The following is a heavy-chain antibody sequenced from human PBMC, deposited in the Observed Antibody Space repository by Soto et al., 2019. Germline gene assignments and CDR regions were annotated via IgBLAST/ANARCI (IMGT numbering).Heavy chain of an antibody. Sequence: QVQLVQSGAEVKKPGASVKVSCKASGYTFTSYGISWVRQAPGQGLEWMGWISAYNGNTNYAQKLQGRVTMTTDTSTSTAYMELRSLRSDDTAVYYCARERTGRYYDSSGYYYPGWFDPWGQGTLVTVSS. CDR3: ARERTGRYYDSSGYYYPGWFDP. D-gene: IGHD3-22*01. CDR1: GYTFTSYG. V-gene: IGHV1-18*01. J-gene: IGHJ5*02. CDR2: ISAYNGNT.